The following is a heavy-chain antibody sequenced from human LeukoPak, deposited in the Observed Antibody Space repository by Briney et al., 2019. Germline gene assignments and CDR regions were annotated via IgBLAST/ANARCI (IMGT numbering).Heavy chain of an antibody. Sequence: SETLSLTCAVYGGSFSGYYWSWIRQPPGKGLEWIGEINHSGSTNYNPSLKSRVTISVDTSKNQFSLKLSSVTAADTAVYYCARRARAAGDYWGQGTLVTVSS. CDR2: INHSGST. J-gene: IGHJ4*02. CDR3: ARRARAAGDY. D-gene: IGHD2-15*01. V-gene: IGHV4-34*01. CDR1: GGSFSGYY.